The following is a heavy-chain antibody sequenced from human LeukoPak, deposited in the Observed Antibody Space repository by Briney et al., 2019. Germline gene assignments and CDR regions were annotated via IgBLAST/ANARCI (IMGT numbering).Heavy chain of an antibody. V-gene: IGHV1-8*01. D-gene: IGHD7-27*01. CDR1: GYTFTSFD. CDR2: MKSNNGHT. Sequence: ASVKVSCKASGYTFTSFDFNWVRQATGQGLEWMGWMKSNNGHTGYAQKFQGRVTMTRDTSISTAYMGLSSLTFEDTAVYYCARGPPNWGMVGYWGQGTLVTVSS. J-gene: IGHJ4*02. CDR3: ARGPPNWGMVGY.